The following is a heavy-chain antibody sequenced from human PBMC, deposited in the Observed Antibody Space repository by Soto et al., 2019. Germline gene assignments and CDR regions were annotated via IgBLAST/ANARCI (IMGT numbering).Heavy chain of an antibody. Sequence: ASVNVSCKSSGYTFTSYYINWVRQATGQGLEWMGWMNPNSGNTGYAQKFQGRVTMTRNTSISTAYMELSSLRSEDTAVYYCAREGVGATTGFDYWGQGTLVTVSS. CDR1: GYTFTSYY. CDR2: MNPNSGNT. V-gene: IGHV1-8*01. J-gene: IGHJ4*02. D-gene: IGHD1-26*01. CDR3: AREGVGATTGFDY.